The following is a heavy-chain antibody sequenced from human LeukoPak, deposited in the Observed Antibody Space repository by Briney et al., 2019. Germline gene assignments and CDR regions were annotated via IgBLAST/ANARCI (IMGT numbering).Heavy chain of an antibody. D-gene: IGHD1-14*01. V-gene: IGHV3-23*01. CDR2: VKPTGTNT. CDR1: GFTFSTYA. Sequence: GGSLRLSCAASGFTFSTYAMSWVRQAPGKGLEWVSIVKPTGTNTYYASSVKGRFTISRDNSKNTLYLQMSSLRTEDTAIYYCAKLPFYETSAPLREFSYWGQGTLVTVSS. CDR3: AKLPFYETSAPLREFSY. J-gene: IGHJ4*02.